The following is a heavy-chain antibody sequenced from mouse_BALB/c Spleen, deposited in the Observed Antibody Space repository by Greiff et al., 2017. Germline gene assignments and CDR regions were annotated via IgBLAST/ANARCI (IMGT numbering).Heavy chain of an antibody. CDR2: IWSDGST. V-gene: IGHV2-6-2*01. J-gene: IGHJ1*01. Sequence: VKLMESGPDLVAPSQSLSITCTVSGFSLTSYGVHWVRQPPGKGLEWLVVIWSDGSTTYNSALKSRLSISKDNSKSQVFLKMNSLQTDDTAMYYCARQGSGSSYWYFDVWGAGTTVTVSS. CDR3: ARQGSGSSYWYFDV. D-gene: IGHD1-1*01. CDR1: GFSLTSYG.